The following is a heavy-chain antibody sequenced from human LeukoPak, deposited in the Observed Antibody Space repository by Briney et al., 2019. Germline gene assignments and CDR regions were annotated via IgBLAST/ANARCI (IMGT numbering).Heavy chain of an antibody. J-gene: IGHJ4*02. D-gene: IGHD5-18*01. CDR1: GYTFTSYG. Sequence: GASVKVSCKASGYTFTSYGISWVRQAPGQGLEWMGWISAYNGNTNYAQKLQGRVTMTTDTSTSTAYMELRSLRSDDTAVYYCARRRAMVTEDPFDYWGQGTLVTVSS. CDR2: ISAYNGNT. V-gene: IGHV1-18*01. CDR3: ARRRAMVTEDPFDY.